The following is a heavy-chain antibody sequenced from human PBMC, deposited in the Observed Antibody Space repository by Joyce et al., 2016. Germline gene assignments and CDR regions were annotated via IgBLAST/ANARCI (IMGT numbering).Heavy chain of an antibody. J-gene: IGHJ5*02. Sequence: VQLVQSGAEVKKPGESLRISCKGSGYSFTSHWISWVRQMPGKGLEWMGRIDPRDSYTDYSPSFEGHVTISVDKTISAAYLQWSSLRASDTAIYYCARHVTDWFDPWGQGTLVTVSS. V-gene: IGHV5-10-1*03. CDR3: ARHVTDWFDP. CDR1: GYSFTSHW. D-gene: IGHD3-10*02. CDR2: IDPRDSYT.